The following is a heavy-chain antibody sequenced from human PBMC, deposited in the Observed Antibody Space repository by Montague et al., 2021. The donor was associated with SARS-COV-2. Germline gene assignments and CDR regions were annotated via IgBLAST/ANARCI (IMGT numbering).Heavy chain of an antibody. Sequence: SETLSLTCTVSGYSISDGYYWVWIRQPPGKGLEWIGNIFQSGTTYYNPSLERRSTVSVDTSKNQFSLKLSSVTAADTAVYYCAREHWENYYDFWSGTNLASDYPYYGMDVGGQGTTVTVSS. J-gene: IGHJ6*02. V-gene: IGHV4-38-2*02. CDR2: IFQSGTT. CDR1: GYSISDGYY. D-gene: IGHD3-3*01. CDR3: AREHWENYYDFWSGTNLASDYPYYGMDV.